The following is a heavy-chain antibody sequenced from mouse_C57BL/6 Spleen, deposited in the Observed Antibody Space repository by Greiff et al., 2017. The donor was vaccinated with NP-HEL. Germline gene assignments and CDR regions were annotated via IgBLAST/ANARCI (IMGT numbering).Heavy chain of an antibody. V-gene: IGHV14-2*01. CDR3: DRANYYGSPYYFDY. D-gene: IGHD1-1*01. CDR2: IDPEDGAT. CDR1: GFNIKDYY. J-gene: IGHJ2*01. Sequence: EVQLQQSGAELVKPGASVKLSCTASGFNIKDYYMHWVKQRTEQGLEWIGRIDPEDGATKYAPKFQGKATITADTSSNTAYLQLSSLTSEDTAVYYCDRANYYGSPYYFDYWGQGTTLTVSS.